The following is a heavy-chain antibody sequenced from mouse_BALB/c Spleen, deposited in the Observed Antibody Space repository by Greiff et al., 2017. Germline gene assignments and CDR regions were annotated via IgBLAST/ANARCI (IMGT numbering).Heavy chain of an antibody. V-gene: IGHV6-6*02. D-gene: IGHD2-2*01. CDR2: IRLKSNNYAT. CDR3: TRLWLRRGDYAMDY. CDR1: GFTFSNYW. J-gene: IGHJ4*01. Sequence: EVQLVESGGGLVQPGGSMKLSCVASGFTFSNYWMNWVRQSPEKGLEWVAEIRLKSNNYATHYAESVKGRFTISRDDSKSSVYLQMNNLRAEDTGIYYCTRLWLRRGDYAMDYWGQGTSVTVSS.